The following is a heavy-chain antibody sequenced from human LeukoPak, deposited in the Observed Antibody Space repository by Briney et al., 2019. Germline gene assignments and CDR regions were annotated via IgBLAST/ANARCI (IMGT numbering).Heavy chain of an antibody. CDR2: IYYSGST. CDR1: GGSISSYY. CDR3: ARGSYCGGDCYPGPYYFDY. V-gene: IGHV4-59*01. D-gene: IGHD2-21*02. Sequence: SETLSLTCTVPGGSISSYYWSWIRRTPGKGPEWIGYIYYSGSTNYNPSLRSRVTISVDTSKNQFSLKLSSVTAADTAVYYCARGSYCGGDCYPGPYYFDYWGQGTLVTVSS. J-gene: IGHJ4*02.